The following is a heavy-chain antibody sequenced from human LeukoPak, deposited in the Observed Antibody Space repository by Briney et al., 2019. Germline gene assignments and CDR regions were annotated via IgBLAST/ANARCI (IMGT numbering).Heavy chain of an antibody. J-gene: IGHJ4*02. CDR1: GFTFSCYA. CDR2: ISGSGGST. Sequence: PGGSLRLSCAASGFTFSCYAMSWVRQAPGKGLEWVSAISGSGGSTYYADSVKGRFTTSRDNSKNTLYLQMNSLRAEDTAVYYCANMHSSSWYVFDYWGQGTLVTVSS. CDR3: ANMHSSSWYVFDY. V-gene: IGHV3-23*01. D-gene: IGHD6-13*01.